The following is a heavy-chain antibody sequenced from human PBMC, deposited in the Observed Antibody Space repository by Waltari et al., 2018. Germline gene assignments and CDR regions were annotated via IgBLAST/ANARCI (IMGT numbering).Heavy chain of an antibody. Sequence: QVHLVQSGAAVRKPGSSVKVSCEASGGTFGTYALSWVGQAPGQGLEWMGGIIPIYGTPNYAQKFQGRVNVAADELTTTAYMELSSLRSDDTAVYYCAKRIVGGPFDVWGQGTMVTVSS. CDR2: IIPIYGTP. V-gene: IGHV1-69*12. J-gene: IGHJ3*01. CDR1: GGTFGTYA. D-gene: IGHD1-26*01. CDR3: AKRIVGGPFDV.